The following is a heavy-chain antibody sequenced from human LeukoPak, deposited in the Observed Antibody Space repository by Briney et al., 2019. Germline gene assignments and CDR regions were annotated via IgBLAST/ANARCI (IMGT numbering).Heavy chain of an antibody. CDR3: ARDRISIDYDYVWGSYRPRPLEYYFDY. J-gene: IGHJ4*02. D-gene: IGHD3-16*02. Sequence: SETLSLTCAVYGGSFSGYYWSWIRQPPGKGLEWIGEINHSGSTNYNPSLKSRVTISVDTSKNQFSLKLTSVTAADTAVYYCARDRISIDYDYVWGSYRPRPLEYYFDYWGQGTLVTVSS. CDR2: INHSGST. V-gene: IGHV4-34*01. CDR1: GGSFSGYY.